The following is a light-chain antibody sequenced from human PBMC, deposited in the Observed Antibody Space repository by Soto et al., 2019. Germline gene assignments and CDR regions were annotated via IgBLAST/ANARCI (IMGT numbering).Light chain of an antibody. CDR2: AAS. V-gene: IGKV1-39*01. CDR3: QQTFGKPLVT. Sequence: DIQMTQSPSSLSASIGDRVSIICRASESIRIHLNWYQQKPGKAPRLLIYAASRLQSGVPSRFSGTEPGTDFPLTISILQPEDFAIYYCQQTFGKPLVTFGQGTRLEMK. J-gene: IGKJ5*01. CDR1: ESIRIH.